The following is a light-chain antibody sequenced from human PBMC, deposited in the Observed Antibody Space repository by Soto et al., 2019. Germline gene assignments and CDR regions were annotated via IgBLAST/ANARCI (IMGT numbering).Light chain of an antibody. CDR1: SGHSDYA. CDR2: LNSDGSH. CDR3: QTWGTGTQV. J-gene: IGLJ3*02. V-gene: IGLV4-69*01. Sequence: QLVLTQSPSASASLGASVKLTCTLSSGHSDYAIAWHQQQPEGGPRYLMKLNSDGSHSKGDGIPDRFSVSSSGAERYLTISNLQSEDEAEYYCQTWGTGTQVFAGGTKLTVL.